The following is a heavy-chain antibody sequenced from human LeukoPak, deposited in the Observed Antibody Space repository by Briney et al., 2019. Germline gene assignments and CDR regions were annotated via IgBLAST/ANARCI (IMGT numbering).Heavy chain of an antibody. CDR1: GYTFKTFG. CDR3: ATGFLQWLRILEH. CDR2: ISTYNGNT. Sequence: GASVKVSCKASGYTFKTFGITWVRRAPGQGLEWMGWISTYNGNTNYEQKFQGRVTVTADTSANTAYMEMRSLRSDDTAVYYCATGFLQWLRILEHWGQGTLVTVSS. D-gene: IGHD3-3*01. J-gene: IGHJ1*01. V-gene: IGHV1-18*01.